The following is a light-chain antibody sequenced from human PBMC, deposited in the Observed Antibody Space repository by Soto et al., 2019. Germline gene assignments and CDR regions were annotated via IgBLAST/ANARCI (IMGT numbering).Light chain of an antibody. Sequence: MVITQCPATRSVCPGERATLSCRASQSVSSNLAWYQQKPGQAPRLLIYGASSRATGIPDRFSGSGSGTDITLTISRLEPEDFAVYYCQQYGSSPTWTFGQGTKVDIK. CDR3: QQYGSSPTWT. J-gene: IGKJ1*01. V-gene: IGKV3-20*01. CDR2: GAS. CDR1: QSVSSN.